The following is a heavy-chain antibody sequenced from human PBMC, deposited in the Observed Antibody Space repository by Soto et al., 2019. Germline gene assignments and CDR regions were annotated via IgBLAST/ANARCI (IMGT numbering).Heavy chain of an antibody. V-gene: IGHV4-39*01. CDR3: ARLVLRGEYIMGSYRYALAL. CDR2: IYYSGST. D-gene: IGHD3-16*02. CDR1: GYSASRSYY. J-gene: IGHJ3*01. Sequence: GYSASRSYYRSWKQKTTGTGLEWTGSIYYSGSTSCNPSLKSRVTISVDTSKNQFSLKLSSVTAADTAVYYCARLVLRGEYIMGSYRYALALWVHGTMVPVSS.